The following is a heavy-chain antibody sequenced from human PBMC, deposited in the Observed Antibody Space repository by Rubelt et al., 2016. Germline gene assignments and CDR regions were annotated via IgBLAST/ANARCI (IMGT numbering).Heavy chain of an antibody. CDR2: IWYDGTKK. J-gene: IGHJ5*02. V-gene: IGHV3-33*01. CDR1: GFTFSRFG. CDR3: ARMNYNWFDP. Sequence: GGGVVQPGRSLRLSCAASGFTFSRFGIHWVRQAPGKGLEWVAVIWYDGTKKYYADSVKGRFTISRDNSMNTLYLQINSLRAEDTAVYYCARMNYNWFDPWGQGTLVTVSS.